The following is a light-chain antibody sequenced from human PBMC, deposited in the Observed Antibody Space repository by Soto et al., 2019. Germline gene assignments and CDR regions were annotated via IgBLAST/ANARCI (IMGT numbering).Light chain of an antibody. CDR2: AAS. V-gene: IGKV1-39*01. CDR3: QQGHSMPFT. J-gene: IGKJ3*01. CDR1: QSITNS. Sequence: DIQMTQSPSSLSASVGDRVTITCRASQSITNSLNWYQHKPGKAPTLVVYAASSLQSGVPSRFSGSGSGTDFILTICSLQPEDFATYSCQQGHSMPFTFGPGT.